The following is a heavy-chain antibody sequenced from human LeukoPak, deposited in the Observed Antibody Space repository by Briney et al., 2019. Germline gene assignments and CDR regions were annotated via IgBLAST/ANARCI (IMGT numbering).Heavy chain of an antibody. CDR2: IYYSGST. CDR1: GGSISSYY. Sequence: SETLSLTCTVSGGSISSYYWSWIRQPPGKGLEWIGYIYYSGSTNYNPSLKSRVTISVDTSKNQFSLKLSSVTAADTAVYYCARGGHDDYYYGMDVWGQGATVTVSS. CDR3: ARGGHDDYYYGMDV. D-gene: IGHD5-12*01. J-gene: IGHJ6*02. V-gene: IGHV4-59*01.